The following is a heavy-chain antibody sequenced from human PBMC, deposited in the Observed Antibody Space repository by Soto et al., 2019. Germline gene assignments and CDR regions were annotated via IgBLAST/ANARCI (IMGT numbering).Heavy chain of an antibody. CDR2: IIPIFGTA. J-gene: IGHJ4*02. CDR1: GGTFSSYS. CDR3: ARDGGRHSGGIDY. D-gene: IGHD1-26*01. Sequence: QVQLVQSGAEVKKPGSSVTVSCKASGGTFSSYSINWERQAPGQGLEWMGEIIPIFGTANYAQKFQGRVTITADESTSTAYMELSSLRSEDTAVYYCARDGGRHSGGIDYWGQGTLVTVSS. V-gene: IGHV1-69*01.